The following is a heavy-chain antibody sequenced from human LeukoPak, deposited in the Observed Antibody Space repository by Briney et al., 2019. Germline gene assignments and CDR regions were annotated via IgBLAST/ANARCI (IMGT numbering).Heavy chain of an antibody. CDR2: ITWNSGSI. CDR3: VKSGSYSSPYYFDY. D-gene: IGHD3-10*01. Sequence: GGSLRLSCAASGFTFDNYAMYWVRQAPGKGLEWVSGITWNSGSIDYADSVKGRFTISRDNANNSLYLQMNSLRPEDMALYYCVKSGSYSSPYYFDYWGQGTLVTVSS. V-gene: IGHV3-9*03. J-gene: IGHJ4*02. CDR1: GFTFDNYA.